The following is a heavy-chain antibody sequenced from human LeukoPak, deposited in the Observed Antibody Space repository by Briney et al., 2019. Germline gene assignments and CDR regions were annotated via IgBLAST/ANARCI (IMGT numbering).Heavy chain of an antibody. D-gene: IGHD5-18*01. CDR1: GFTFSDHY. Sequence: GGSLRLSCGAYGFTFSDHYMHWVRQAPGKGLEWVGRTRNKANSYTTEYAASVKGRFTISRDDSKNSVYLQMNSLKIEDTAVYYCSRAPTTMAYFDSWGQGTLVTVSS. J-gene: IGHJ4*02. V-gene: IGHV3-72*01. CDR2: TRNKANSYTT. CDR3: SRAPTTMAYFDS.